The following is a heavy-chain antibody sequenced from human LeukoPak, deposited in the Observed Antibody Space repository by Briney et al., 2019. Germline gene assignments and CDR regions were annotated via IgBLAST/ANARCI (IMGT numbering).Heavy chain of an antibody. CDR2: INPNSGGT. V-gene: IGHV1-2*02. J-gene: IGHJ6*03. D-gene: IGHD3-10*01. CDR3: ARVRYYYGSGSYYYMDV. Sequence: GASVKVSCKASGYTFTGYYMHWVRQAPGQGLEWMGWINPNSGGTNYAQKFQGRVTMTRDTSISTAYMELSRLRSDDTAVYYCARVRYYYGSGSYYYMDVWGKGTTVTVSS. CDR1: GYTFTGYY.